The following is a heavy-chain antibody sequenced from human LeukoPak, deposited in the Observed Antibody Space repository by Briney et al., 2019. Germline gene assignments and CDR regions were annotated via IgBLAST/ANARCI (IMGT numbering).Heavy chain of an antibody. V-gene: IGHV4-34*01. Sequence: PSETLPLTCAVYGGSFSGYYWSWIRQPPGKGLEWIGEINHSGSTNYNPSLKSRVTISVDTSKNQFSLKLSSVTAADTAVYYCARGLVTSGRNWFDPWGQGTLVTVSS. CDR2: INHSGST. CDR3: ARGLVTSGRNWFDP. CDR1: GGSFSGYY. J-gene: IGHJ5*02. D-gene: IGHD5-18*01.